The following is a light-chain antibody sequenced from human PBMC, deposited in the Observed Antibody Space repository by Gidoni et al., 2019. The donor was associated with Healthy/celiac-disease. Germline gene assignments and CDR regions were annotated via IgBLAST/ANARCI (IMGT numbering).Light chain of an antibody. Sequence: DIVMTQSPDSLAVSLGERATINCKSSQSVLYSSNNKNYLAWYQQKQGQPPKLLIYWASTRESGVPDRFSGSGSGSDFTLTSRSLQAEDVAVYYCQQCYSSLLYTFGQGTKLEIK. CDR1: QSVLYSSNNKNY. CDR2: WAS. J-gene: IGKJ2*01. V-gene: IGKV4-1*01. CDR3: QQCYSSLLYT.